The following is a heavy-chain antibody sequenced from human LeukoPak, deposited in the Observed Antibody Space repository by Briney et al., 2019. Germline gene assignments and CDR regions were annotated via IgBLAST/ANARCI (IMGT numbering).Heavy chain of an antibody. CDR3: ARRATTERGHSYGLDY. Sequence: PGGSLRLSCAASGFTFSDYYMNWVRQAPGKGLEWVSSISTTSTYIYYADSVKGRFTISRDNAKNSLYLQMNSLRAEDTAVYYCARRATTERGHSYGLDYWGQGTLVTVSS. CDR1: GFTFSDYY. J-gene: IGHJ4*02. D-gene: IGHD5-18*01. V-gene: IGHV3-21*01. CDR2: ISTTSTYI.